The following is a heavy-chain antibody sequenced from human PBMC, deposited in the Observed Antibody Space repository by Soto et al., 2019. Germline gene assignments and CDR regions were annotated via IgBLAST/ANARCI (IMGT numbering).Heavy chain of an antibody. V-gene: IGHV3-9*01. J-gene: IGHJ3*02. CDR3: AKDRGAPTYYDILTGWDAFAI. D-gene: IGHD3-9*01. CDR2: VSWNSGSI. Sequence: EVQLVESGGGLVQPGRSLRLSCAASGFTFDDYAMHWVRQAPGKGLEWVSGVSWNSGSIGYADSVKGRFTISRDNAKNSLYLQMNSLRAEDTALYYCAKDRGAPTYYDILTGWDAFAIWGQGTMVTVSS. CDR1: GFTFDDYA.